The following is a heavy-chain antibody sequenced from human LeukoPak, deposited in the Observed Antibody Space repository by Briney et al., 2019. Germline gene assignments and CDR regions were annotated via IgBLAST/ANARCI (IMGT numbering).Heavy chain of an antibody. D-gene: IGHD3-16*01. V-gene: IGHV3-7*01. CDR2: IKQDGSEK. J-gene: IGHJ4*02. CDR1: GFTFSNYW. CDR3: ARDDHDYVWGSYYY. Sequence: GGSLRLSCAASGFTFSNYWMSWVRQAPGKGLEWVANIKQDGSEKCYVDSVKGRITISRDNAKNSLYLQMNSLRAEDTAVYYCARDDHDYVWGSYYYWGQGTLVTVSS.